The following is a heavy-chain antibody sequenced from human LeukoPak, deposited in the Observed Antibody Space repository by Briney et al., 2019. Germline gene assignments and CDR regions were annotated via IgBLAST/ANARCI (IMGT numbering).Heavy chain of an antibody. CDR3: AKARRAGGTATTPYYFDY. J-gene: IGHJ4*02. Sequence: GGSLRLSCAASGFTFSSYGMHWVRQAPGKGLEWVAVISYDGSNKYYADSVKGRFTISRDNFKNTLYLQMNSLRAEDTAVYYCAKARRAGGTATTPYYFDYWGQGTLVTVSS. V-gene: IGHV3-30*18. D-gene: IGHD6-13*01. CDR1: GFTFSSYG. CDR2: ISYDGSNK.